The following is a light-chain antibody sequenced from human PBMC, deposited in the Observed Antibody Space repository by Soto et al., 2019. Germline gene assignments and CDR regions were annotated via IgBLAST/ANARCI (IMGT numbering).Light chain of an antibody. Sequence: QSVLTQSPSASGTPGQRVIIACSGSSSNIGSNHVNWYRHLPGAAPKLLIFRSDQRPSGVPDRFSGSKSVTTASLAISGLQSGDEADYYCAAWDDSRYGVVFGGGTKLTVL. CDR3: AAWDDSRYGVV. CDR1: SSNIGSNH. V-gene: IGLV1-44*01. CDR2: RSD. J-gene: IGLJ2*01.